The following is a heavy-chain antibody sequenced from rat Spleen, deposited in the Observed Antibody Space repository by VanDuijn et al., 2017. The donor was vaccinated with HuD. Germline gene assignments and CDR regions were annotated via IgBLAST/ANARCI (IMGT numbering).Heavy chain of an antibody. J-gene: IGHJ2*01. V-gene: IGHV5-29*01. D-gene: IGHD4-2*01. CDR2: ISYDGNT. Sequence: EVQLVESGGGLVQPGSPLKLSCAASGFSFSSNWMTWIRQAPGKGLEWIATISYDGNTYYRDSVKGRFTISRDNAKITLYLQMDSLRSEDTASYYCSRRGDPFYFDYWGRVVMVTVSS. CDR1: GFSFSSNW. CDR3: SRRGDPFYFDY.